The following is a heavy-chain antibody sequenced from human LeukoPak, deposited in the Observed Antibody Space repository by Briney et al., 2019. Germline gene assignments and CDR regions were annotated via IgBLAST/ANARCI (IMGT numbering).Heavy chain of an antibody. CDR1: GGSISSSSYY. CDR3: ALVYRSGWYVLFDY. J-gene: IGHJ4*02. Sequence: SETLSLTCTVSGGSISSSSYYWGWIRQPPGKGLEWIGSIYYSGGTYYNPSLKSRVTISVDTSKNQFSLKLSSVTAADTAVYYCALVYRSGWYVLFDYWGQGTLVTVSS. CDR2: IYYSGGT. V-gene: IGHV4-39*01. D-gene: IGHD6-19*01.